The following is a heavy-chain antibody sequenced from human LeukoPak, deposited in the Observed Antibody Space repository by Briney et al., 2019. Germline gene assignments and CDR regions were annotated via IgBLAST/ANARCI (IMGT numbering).Heavy chain of an antibody. V-gene: IGHV3-11*01. CDR2: ISRSGGTI. CDR3: ARDITSRSYFDY. J-gene: IGHJ4*02. Sequence: GGSLRLSCAASGFTFSDYYMSWIRQAPGKGLEWVSYISRSGGTIYYADSVKGRFTISRDNARNSLFLQMDSLRAEDTAVYYCARDITSRSYFDYWGQGTLVTVSS. CDR1: GFTFSDYY.